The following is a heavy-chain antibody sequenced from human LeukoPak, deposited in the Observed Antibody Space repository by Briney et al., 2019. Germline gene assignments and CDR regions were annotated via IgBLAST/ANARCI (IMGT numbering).Heavy chain of an antibody. CDR3: ARNYMAIISWYDY. CDR2: ISSSSSYI. CDR1: GFTFSSYS. V-gene: IGHV3-21*01. J-gene: IGHJ4*02. D-gene: IGHD5-24*01. Sequence: GGSLRLSCAASGFTFSSYSMNWVRQAPGKGLEWVSSISSSSSYIYYADSVKGRFTISRDNAKNSLYLQMNSLRAEDTAVYYCARNYMAIISWYDYWGQGTLVTVSS.